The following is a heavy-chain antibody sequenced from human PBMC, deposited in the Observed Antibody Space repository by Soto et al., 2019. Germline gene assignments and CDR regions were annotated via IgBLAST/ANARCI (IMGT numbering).Heavy chain of an antibody. CDR1: GYTFTSYY. Sequence: ASVKVSCKASGYTFTSYYMHWVRQAPGQGLEWMGIINPSGGSTSYAQKFQGRVTMTRDTPNNQFSLDLTSATAADTAVYYCAAELTGYSYGPGEVYWGPGTLVTVSS. CDR2: INPSGGST. D-gene: IGHD5-18*01. J-gene: IGHJ4*02. CDR3: AAELTGYSYGPGEVY. V-gene: IGHV1-46*01.